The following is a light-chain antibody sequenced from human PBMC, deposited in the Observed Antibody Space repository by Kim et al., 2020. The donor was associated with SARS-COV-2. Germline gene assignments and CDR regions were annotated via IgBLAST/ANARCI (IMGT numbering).Light chain of an antibody. CDR2: LNSDGSH. V-gene: IGLV4-69*01. Sequence: QLVLTQSPSASASLGASVKLTCTLSSGHSSYAIAWHQQQPEKGPRYLMKLNSDGSHSKGDGIPDRFSGSSSGAERYLTISSLQSEDEADYYCQTLGTGIWVFGGGTQLTVL. CDR3: QTLGTGIWV. CDR1: SGHSSYA. J-gene: IGLJ3*02.